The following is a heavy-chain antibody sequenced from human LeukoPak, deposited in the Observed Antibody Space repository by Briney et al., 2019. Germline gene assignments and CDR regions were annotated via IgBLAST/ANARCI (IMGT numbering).Heavy chain of an antibody. V-gene: IGHV4-61*01. CDR2: INHSGST. J-gene: IGHJ4*02. D-gene: IGHD5-18*01. CDR1: GGSVSSGTHY. Sequence: SETLSLTCTVSGGSVSSGTHYWSWIRQPPGKGLEWIGEINHSGSTNYNPSLKSRVTISVDTSKNQFSLKLSSVTAADTAVYYCARGRGYSFSSQYFDYWGQGTLVTVSS. CDR3: ARGRGYSFSSQYFDY.